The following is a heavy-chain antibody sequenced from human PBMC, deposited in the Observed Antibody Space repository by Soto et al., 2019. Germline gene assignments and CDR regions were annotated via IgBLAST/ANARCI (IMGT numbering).Heavy chain of an antibody. CDR2: IYPGDSGT. V-gene: IGHV5-51*01. D-gene: IGHD3-22*01. J-gene: IGHJ4*02. Sequence: PGESLKISCEGSGYSFTTYWIAWVRQMPGKGLEWMGIIYPGDSGTRYSPSFQGQVTISADKSISTAYLQWSSLKASDTAMYYCARTTTMIEGTIDYWGQGTLVTVSS. CDR1: GYSFTTYW. CDR3: ARTTTMIEGTIDY.